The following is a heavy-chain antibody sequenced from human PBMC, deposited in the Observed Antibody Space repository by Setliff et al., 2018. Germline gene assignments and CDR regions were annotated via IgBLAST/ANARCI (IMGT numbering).Heavy chain of an antibody. D-gene: IGHD3-10*01. CDR3: ARAQGYDSGTYWGVDYYYYMDV. CDR1: GFTFRTSS. J-gene: IGHJ6*03. Sequence: PGGSLRLSCAASGFTFRTSSMTWVRQGPGKGLEWVAAIDGEGSVIYYLDSGKCRFTISRDNAKYSLYLQMNSLRVDDTAVYYCARAQGYDSGTYWGVDYYYYMDVWGKGTTVTVSS. CDR2: IDGEGSVI. V-gene: IGHV3-7*03.